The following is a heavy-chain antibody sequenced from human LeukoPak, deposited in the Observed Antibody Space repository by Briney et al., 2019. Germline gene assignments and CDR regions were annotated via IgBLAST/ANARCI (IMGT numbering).Heavy chain of an antibody. CDR2: IYSTGAT. CDR3: ARLKMGAYFDL. J-gene: IGHJ2*01. V-gene: IGHV4-59*08. Sequence: SETLSLTCTVSDDSISSYYWSWIRQPPGKGPEWIAYIYSTGATSYNPSLRSRVSISLDTSKSHFSLKLSSVTVADTAVYFCARLKMGAYFDLWGRGTLVTVSS. D-gene: IGHD3-16*01. CDR1: DDSISSYY.